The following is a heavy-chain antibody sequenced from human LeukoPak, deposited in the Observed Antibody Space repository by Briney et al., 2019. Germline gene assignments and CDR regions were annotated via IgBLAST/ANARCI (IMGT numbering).Heavy chain of an antibody. CDR3: ARDKKSVWFGEFTDY. D-gene: IGHD3-10*01. CDR2: IYTSGST. V-gene: IGHV4-61*02. CDR1: GGSISSGSYY. Sequence: PSETLSLTCTVSGGSISSGSYYWSWIRQPAGKGLEWIGRIYTSGSTNYNPSLKSRVTISVDTSKNQFSLKLSSVTAADTAVCYCARDKKSVWFGEFTDYWGQGTLVTVSS. J-gene: IGHJ4*02.